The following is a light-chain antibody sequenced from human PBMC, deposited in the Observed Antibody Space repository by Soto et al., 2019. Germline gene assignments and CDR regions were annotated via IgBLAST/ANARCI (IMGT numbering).Light chain of an antibody. CDR3: CSYGGSSTFDVV. CDR2: EGS. V-gene: IGLV2-23*03. CDR1: SSDVGSYNL. Sequence: QSALTQPASVSGSPGQSITISCSATSSDVGSYNLVSWYQQHPGKAPKLMIYEGSKRPSGVSNRFSGSKSGNTASLTISGLQAEDEADYYCCSYGGSSTFDVVFGGGTKLTVL. J-gene: IGLJ2*01.